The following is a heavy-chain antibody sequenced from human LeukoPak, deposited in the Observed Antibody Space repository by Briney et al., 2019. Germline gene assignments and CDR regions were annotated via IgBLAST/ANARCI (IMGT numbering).Heavy chain of an antibody. CDR1: GFTFSSYG. CDR2: ISYDGSNK. V-gene: IGHV3-30*18. CDR3: AKGKGDYYDSSGSFDY. Sequence: GGSLRLPCAASGFTFSSYGMHWVRQAPVKGLEWVAVISYDGSNKYYADSVKGRFTISRDNSKNTLYLQMNSLRAEDTAVYYCAKGKGDYYDSSGSFDYWGQGTLVTVSS. J-gene: IGHJ4*02. D-gene: IGHD3-22*01.